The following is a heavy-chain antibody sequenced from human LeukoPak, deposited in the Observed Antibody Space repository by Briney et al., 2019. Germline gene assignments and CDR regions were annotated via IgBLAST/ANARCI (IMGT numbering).Heavy chain of an antibody. Sequence: SETLSLTCSVSNCAVKNYYWTWIRQPPGQGLDWMGNFLHCGSATYRASLDSGLIISVDTSNNTVSLRLFSMTAEATAVYYCATLVYSGSRYHFDTWGQGTLVTVSS. CDR1: NCAVKNYY. V-gene: IGHV4-59*02. CDR2: FLHCGSA. D-gene: IGHD1-26*01. CDR3: ATLVYSGSRYHFDT. J-gene: IGHJ4*02.